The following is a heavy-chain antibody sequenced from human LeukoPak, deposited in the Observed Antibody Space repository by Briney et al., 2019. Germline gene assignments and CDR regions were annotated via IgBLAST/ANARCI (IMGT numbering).Heavy chain of an antibody. Sequence: ASVKVPCKASGYTLTSYDINWVRQATGQGLEWMGWMNPNSGRTGYAQNFQGRITITRNTSISTAYLELSSLRSDDTAVYYCTRETSSRYFDYWGQGTLVTVSS. CDR1: GYTLTSYD. CDR2: MNPNSGRT. CDR3: TRETSSRYFDY. J-gene: IGHJ4*02. V-gene: IGHV1-8*01.